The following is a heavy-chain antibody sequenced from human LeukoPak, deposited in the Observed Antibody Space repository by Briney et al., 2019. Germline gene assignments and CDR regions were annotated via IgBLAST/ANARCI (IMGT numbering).Heavy chain of an antibody. CDR3: ARDADCGGDCFVDY. CDR2: ISGSGGST. D-gene: IGHD2-21*02. CDR1: GFTFVSYD. Sequence: PGGSLRLSCAVSGFTFVSYDMSWVRQAPGKGLEWVSAISGSGGSTYYADSVKGRFTISRDNAKNSLYLQMNSLRAEDTAVYYCARDADCGGDCFVDYWGQGTLVTVSS. J-gene: IGHJ4*02. V-gene: IGHV3-23*01.